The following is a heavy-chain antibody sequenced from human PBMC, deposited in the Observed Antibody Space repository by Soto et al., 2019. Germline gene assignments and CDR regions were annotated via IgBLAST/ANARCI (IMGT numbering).Heavy chain of an antibody. V-gene: IGHV3-30*18. CDR1: GFTFSSYG. J-gene: IGHJ4*02. Sequence: AGGSLRLSCAASGFTFSSYGMHWVRQAPGKGLEWVAVISYDGSNKYYADSVKGRFTISRDNSKNTLYLQMNSLRAEDTAVYYCAKGDDMTTVDYWGQGTLVTVSS. D-gene: IGHD4-4*01. CDR3: AKGDDMTTVDY. CDR2: ISYDGSNK.